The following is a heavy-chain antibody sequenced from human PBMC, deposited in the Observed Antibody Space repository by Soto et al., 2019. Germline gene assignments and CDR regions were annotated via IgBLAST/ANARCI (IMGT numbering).Heavy chain of an antibody. Sequence: LSLTCTVSGASITTYYWSWIRQPPGKGVEWIGYISYSGSTDYNPSLKSRVTISFDASKNQISLQGRSATAADAAVYYCARDLKEYCSDGKCNWFDPWGKETLVTVPS. V-gene: IGHV4-59*01. J-gene: IGHJ5*02. CDR1: GASITTYY. CDR2: ISYSGST. D-gene: IGHD2-15*01. CDR3: ARDLKEYCSDGKCNWFDP.